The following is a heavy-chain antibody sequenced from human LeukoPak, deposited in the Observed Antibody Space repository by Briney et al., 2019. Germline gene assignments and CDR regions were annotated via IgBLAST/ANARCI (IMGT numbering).Heavy chain of an antibody. CDR1: GYTFTGYY. D-gene: IGHD3-22*01. J-gene: IGHJ4*02. V-gene: IGHV1-2*06. CDR2: INPNSGGT. CDR3: ARYYYDSSVYFDY. Sequence: ASVKVSCKASGYTFTGYYMHLVRQAPGQGLDWMGRINPNSGGTNYAQKFQGRVTMTRDTSISTDYMELSRLRSDDTAVYYCARYYYDSSVYFDYWGQGTLVTVSS.